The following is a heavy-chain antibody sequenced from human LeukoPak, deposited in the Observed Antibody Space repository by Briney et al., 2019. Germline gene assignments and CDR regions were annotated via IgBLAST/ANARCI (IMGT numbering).Heavy chain of an antibody. CDR3: ARGESHFWSGSNWFDP. V-gene: IGHV4-30-2*01. Sequence: SQTLSLTCTVSGGSISSGGYYWSWIRQPPGKGLEWIGYIYHSGSTYYNPSLKSRVTISVDRSKNQFSLKLSSVTAADTAVYYCARGESHFWSGSNWFDPWGQGTLVTVSS. CDR1: GGSISSGGYY. D-gene: IGHD3-3*02. J-gene: IGHJ5*02. CDR2: IYHSGST.